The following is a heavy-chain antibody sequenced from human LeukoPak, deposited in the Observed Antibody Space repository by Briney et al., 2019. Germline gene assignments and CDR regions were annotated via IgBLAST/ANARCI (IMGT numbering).Heavy chain of an antibody. J-gene: IGHJ4*02. CDR1: GGSFSGYY. V-gene: IGHV4-34*01. Sequence: PSETLSLTCAVYGGSFSGYYWSWIRQPPGKGLEWIGEINHSGSTNYNPSLKSRVTISVDTSKNQFSLKLSSVTAADTAVYYWARGGYYGSGSTDYWGQGTLVTVSS. CDR3: ARGGYYGSGSTDY. CDR2: INHSGST. D-gene: IGHD3-10*01.